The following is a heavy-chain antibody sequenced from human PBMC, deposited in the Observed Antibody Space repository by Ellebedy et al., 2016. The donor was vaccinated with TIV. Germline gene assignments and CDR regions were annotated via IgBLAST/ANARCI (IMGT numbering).Heavy chain of an antibody. D-gene: IGHD5-24*01. V-gene: IGHV3-23*01. CDR3: ARDSSLTKDGYNPYYFDY. CDR1: GFTFSSYA. Sequence: PGGSLRLSCAASGFTFSSYAMSWVRQAPGKGLEWVSAISGSGGSTYYADSVKGRFTISRDNSKNTLYLQMNSLRAEDTAVYYCARDSSLTKDGYNPYYFDYWGQGTLVTVSS. CDR2: ISGSGGST. J-gene: IGHJ4*02.